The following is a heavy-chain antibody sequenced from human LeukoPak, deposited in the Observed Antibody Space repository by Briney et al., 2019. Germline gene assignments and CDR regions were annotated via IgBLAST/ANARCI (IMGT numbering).Heavy chain of an antibody. CDR1: GYTFSSYG. D-gene: IGHD6-19*01. J-gene: IGHJ6*02. CDR3: ARADSSGTYYYGMDV. Sequence: GASVKVSCKASGYTFSSYGISWVRQAPGQGLEWMGWISTYNGKTNYAQKLQGRVTMTTDTSTSTAYMELRSLRSDDTAVYYCARADSSGTYYYGMDVWGQGTTVTVPS. CDR2: ISTYNGKT. V-gene: IGHV1-18*01.